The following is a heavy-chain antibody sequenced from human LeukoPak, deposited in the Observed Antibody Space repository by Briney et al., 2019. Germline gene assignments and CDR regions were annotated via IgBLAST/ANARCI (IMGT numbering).Heavy chain of an antibody. Sequence: GSLRLSCAASGFTFSSYAMHWVRQAPGKGLEWVAVISYDGSNKYYADSVKGRFTISRGNSKNTLYLQMNSLRAEDTAVYYCAREPFGSGTLFDYWGQGTLVTVSS. CDR3: AREPFGSGTLFDY. V-gene: IGHV3-30-3*01. CDR1: GFTFSSYA. J-gene: IGHJ4*02. CDR2: ISYDGSNK. D-gene: IGHD3-10*01.